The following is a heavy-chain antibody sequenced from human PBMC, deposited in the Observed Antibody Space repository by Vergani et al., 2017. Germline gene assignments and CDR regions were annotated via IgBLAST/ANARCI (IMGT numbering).Heavy chain of an antibody. CDR2: ISWDGGST. CDR3: AKAGSGSYYPDY. CDR1: GFTFDAYT. Sequence: EVQLVESGGVVVQPGGSLRLSCAASGFTFDAYTMHWVRKAPGKGLEWVSLISWDGGSTYYADSVKGRFTISRDNSKNSLYLQMNSLRTEDTALYYCAKAGSGSYYPDYWGQGTLVTVSS. D-gene: IGHD1-26*01. V-gene: IGHV3-43*01. J-gene: IGHJ4*02.